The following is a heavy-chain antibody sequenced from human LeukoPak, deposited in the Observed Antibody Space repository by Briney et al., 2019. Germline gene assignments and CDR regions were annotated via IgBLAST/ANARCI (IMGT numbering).Heavy chain of an antibody. V-gene: IGHV3-30-3*01. D-gene: IGHD5-18*01. Sequence: GGSLRLSCAASGFTFSSYAMHWVRQAPDKGLEWVAVISYDGSNKYYADSVKGRFTISRDNSKNTLYLQMNSLRAEDTAVYYCARDGVIQLWLLPYFDYWGQGTLVTVSS. CDR1: GFTFSSYA. J-gene: IGHJ4*02. CDR3: ARDGVIQLWLLPYFDY. CDR2: ISYDGSNK.